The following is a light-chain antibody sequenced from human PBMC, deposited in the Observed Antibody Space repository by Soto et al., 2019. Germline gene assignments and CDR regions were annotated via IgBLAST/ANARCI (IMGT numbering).Light chain of an antibody. Sequence: EIVLTQSPATLSLSPGERATLSCRASQTVGSYLAWFRQTPSQAPRLLSYDTSIRDTGIPPWFSDSGSGTEFTHTVRSLEAEDFAVYYYQQHRDWSPAVGQGTKVEIE. J-gene: IGKJ1*01. CDR3: QQHRDWSPA. CDR1: QTVGSY. V-gene: IGKV3-11*01. CDR2: DTS.